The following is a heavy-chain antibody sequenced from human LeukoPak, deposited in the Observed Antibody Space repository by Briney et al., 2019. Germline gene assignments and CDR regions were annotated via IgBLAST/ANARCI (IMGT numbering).Heavy chain of an antibody. V-gene: IGHV4-59*12. D-gene: IGHD2-15*01. Sequence: SETLSLTCTVSGGSISSYYWSWIRQPPGKGLEWIGYIYYSGGTNYNPSLRSRVTISIDTSKNQFSLKLSSVTAADTAVYYCARVAAKTVDYWGQGTLVTVSS. J-gene: IGHJ4*02. CDR1: GGSISSYY. CDR3: ARVAAKTVDY. CDR2: IYYSGGT.